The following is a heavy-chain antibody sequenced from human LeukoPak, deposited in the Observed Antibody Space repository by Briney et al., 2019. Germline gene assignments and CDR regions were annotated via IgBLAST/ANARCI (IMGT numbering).Heavy chain of an antibody. CDR2: ISGSGGST. Sequence: GGSLRLSCAASGFTFSSYAMSWVRQAPGKGLEWVSAISGSGGSTYYADSVKGRFTISRDNAKNSLYLQMNSLRAEDTAVYYCARGNGYNLDIWGQGTMVTVSS. V-gene: IGHV3-23*01. CDR3: ARGNGYNLDI. CDR1: GFTFSSYA. D-gene: IGHD5-24*01. J-gene: IGHJ3*02.